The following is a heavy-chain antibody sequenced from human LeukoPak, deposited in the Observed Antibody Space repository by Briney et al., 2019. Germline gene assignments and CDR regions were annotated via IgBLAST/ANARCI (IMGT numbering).Heavy chain of an antibody. J-gene: IGHJ4*02. Sequence: SETLSLTCTVSGGSISSYYWSWIRQPPGKGLEWIGYIYYSGSTNYNPSLKSRVTMSVDTSKNQFSLRLSSVTAADTAVYYCARGEAYSSSWYYFDYWGQGTLVTVSS. D-gene: IGHD6-13*01. CDR1: GGSISSYY. V-gene: IGHV4-59*01. CDR2: IYYSGST. CDR3: ARGEAYSSSWYYFDY.